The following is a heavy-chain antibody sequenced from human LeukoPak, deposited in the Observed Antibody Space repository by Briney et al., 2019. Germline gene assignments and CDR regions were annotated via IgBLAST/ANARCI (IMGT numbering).Heavy chain of an antibody. Sequence: SETLSLTCRVSGGSISSYYWSWIRQPPGKGLEWIGYIYYSGSTNYNPSLKSRVTISVDMSKNQFSLKLISVTAADTAVYYCARLSYYYGSGSYWAYFDYWGQGTLVTVSS. CDR2: IYYSGST. CDR3: ARLSYYYGSGSYWAYFDY. D-gene: IGHD3-10*01. V-gene: IGHV4-59*08. CDR1: GGSISSYY. J-gene: IGHJ4*02.